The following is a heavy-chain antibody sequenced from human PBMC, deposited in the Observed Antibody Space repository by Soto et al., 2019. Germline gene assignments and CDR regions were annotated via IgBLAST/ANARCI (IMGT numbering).Heavy chain of an antibody. Sequence: GVLVNGSWKAAGYGFSGYVISWVRQTTGQGLEWMGWMNVKTGETGYAQKFQGRLTITRNTAISTAYMDLSNLRSDDTAVYYCARDFSSSSYFDFWGQGTHGTGSS. D-gene: IGHD6-6*01. CDR3: ARDFSSSSYFDF. V-gene: IGHV1-8*02. CDR1: GYGFSGYV. J-gene: IGHJ4*02. CDR2: MNVKTGET.